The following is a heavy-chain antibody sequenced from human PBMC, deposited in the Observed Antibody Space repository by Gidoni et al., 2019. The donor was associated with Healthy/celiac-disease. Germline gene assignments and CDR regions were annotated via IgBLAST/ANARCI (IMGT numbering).Heavy chain of an antibody. V-gene: IGHV3-23*01. CDR1: GFTFSSYA. Sequence: EVQLLESWGGLVQPGWSLILSCAASGFTFSSYAMSWVRQAPGKGLEWVSAISGSGGSTYYADSVKGRFTISRDNSKNTLYLQMNSLRAEDTAVYYCAKRCTSCPHFYYYYGMDVWGQGTTVTVS. CDR3: AKRCTSCPHFYYYYGMDV. J-gene: IGHJ6*02. D-gene: IGHD2-2*01. CDR2: ISGSGGST.